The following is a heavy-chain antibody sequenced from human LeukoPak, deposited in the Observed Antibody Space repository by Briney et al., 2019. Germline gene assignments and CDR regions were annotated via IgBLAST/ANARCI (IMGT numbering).Heavy chain of an antibody. CDR2: ISGRGDNT. D-gene: IGHD2-2*01. CDR3: ARDTSAFLTGYYYMDV. V-gene: IGHV3-23*01. J-gene: IGHJ6*03. CDR1: GFTFSNFA. Sequence: GGSLRLSCAASGFTFSNFAVSWVRQAPGKGLEWGSAISGRGDNTYYADSVRGRFTISRDNSKNTLDLQMNSLRAEDTAVYYCARDTSAFLTGYYYMDVWGKGTTVTVSS.